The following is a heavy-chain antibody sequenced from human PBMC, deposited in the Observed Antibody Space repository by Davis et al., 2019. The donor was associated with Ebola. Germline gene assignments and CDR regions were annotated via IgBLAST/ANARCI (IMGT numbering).Heavy chain of an antibody. CDR3: ARDLVMTTVTPAGY. Sequence: ASVKVSCKASGYTFTSYGISWVRQAPGQGLEWMGWISAYNGNTNYAQKLQGRVTMTTDTSTTTAYMELRSLRSDDTAVYYCARDLVMTTVTPAGYWGQGTLVTVSS. CDR1: GYTFTSYG. V-gene: IGHV1-18*04. J-gene: IGHJ4*02. CDR2: ISAYNGNT. D-gene: IGHD4-17*01.